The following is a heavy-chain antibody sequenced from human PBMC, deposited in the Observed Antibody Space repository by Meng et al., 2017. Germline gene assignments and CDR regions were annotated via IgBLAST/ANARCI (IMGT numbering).Heavy chain of an antibody. D-gene: IGHD5-24*01. Sequence: SGPPLVTPTQTLIPICTFSGVSLRTSGMCVSWIRQPPGKAVEWHALIDWDDDKYYSTSLKTRLTISKDISKNQVILTMTNMDPVDTATYYCARINVGDGYGAFDYWGQGTLVTVSS. V-gene: IGHV2-70*01. CDR1: GVSLRTSGMC. CDR2: IDWDDDK. J-gene: IGHJ4*02. CDR3: ARINVGDGYGAFDY.